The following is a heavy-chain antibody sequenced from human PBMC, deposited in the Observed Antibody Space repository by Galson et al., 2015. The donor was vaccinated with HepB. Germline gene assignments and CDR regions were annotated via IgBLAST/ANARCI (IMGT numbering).Heavy chain of an antibody. D-gene: IGHD1-1*01. CDR2: IDIGNTFI. Sequence: LRLSCAASGFTLSTYNMNWVRQAPGKGLEWVSLIDIGNTFIKYTESVKGRFTISRDDAKNSLYLQMSSLRAEDTALYYCARDLGTSRRAYDIWGQGTLVTVSS. J-gene: IGHJ3*02. V-gene: IGHV3-21*01. CDR3: ARDLGTSRRAYDI. CDR1: GFTLSTYN.